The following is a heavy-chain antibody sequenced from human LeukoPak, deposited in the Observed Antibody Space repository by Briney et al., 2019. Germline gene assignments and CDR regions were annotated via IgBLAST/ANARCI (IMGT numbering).Heavy chain of an antibody. CDR1: GYSFTSYW. CDR2: IYPGDSDT. V-gene: IGHV5-51*01. D-gene: IGHD2-21*02. CDR3: ARLGSYCGGDCYFGWFDP. Sequence: GESLKISCKGSGYSFTSYWIGWTRQMPGKGLEWMGIIYPGDSDTRYSPSFQGQVTISADKSISTAYLQWSSLKASDTAMYYCARLGSYCGGDCYFGWFDPWGQGTLVTVSS. J-gene: IGHJ5*02.